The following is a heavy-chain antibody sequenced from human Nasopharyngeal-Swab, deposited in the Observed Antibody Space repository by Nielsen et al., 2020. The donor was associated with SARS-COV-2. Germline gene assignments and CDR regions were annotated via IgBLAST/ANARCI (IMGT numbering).Heavy chain of an antibody. CDR1: GFTFSSYW. CDR3: ARRSGYSGYSLGY. Sequence: GESLKISCAASGFTFSSYWMSWIRQPPGKGLEWVANIKQDGSEKYYVDSVKGRFTISRDNAKNSLYLQMNSLRAEDTAVYYCARRSGYSGYSLGYWGQGTLVTVSS. CDR2: IKQDGSEK. V-gene: IGHV3-7*01. D-gene: IGHD5-12*01. J-gene: IGHJ4*02.